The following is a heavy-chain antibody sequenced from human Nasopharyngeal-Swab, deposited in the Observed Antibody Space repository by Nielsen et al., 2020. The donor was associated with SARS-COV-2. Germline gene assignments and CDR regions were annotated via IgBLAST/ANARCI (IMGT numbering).Heavy chain of an antibody. D-gene: IGHD5-12*01. V-gene: IGHV3-21*01. CDR2: ISSSSSYI. J-gene: IGHJ6*02. CDR1: GFTFSSYS. Sequence: GGSLRLSCAASGFTFSSYSINWVRQAPGKGLEWVSSISSSSSYIYYADSVKGRFTISRDNAKNSLYLQMNSLRAEDTAVYYCARDSGYGYYYYYGMDVWGQGTTVTVSS. CDR3: ARDSGYGYYYYYGMDV.